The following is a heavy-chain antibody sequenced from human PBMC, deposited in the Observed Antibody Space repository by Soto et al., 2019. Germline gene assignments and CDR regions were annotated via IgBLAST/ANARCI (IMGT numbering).Heavy chain of an antibody. CDR1: GGTFSSHI. D-gene: IGHD2-2*02. CDR3: ARVPIPLFYGMDV. J-gene: IGHJ6*02. V-gene: IGHV1-69*02. CDR2: IIPILGVA. Sequence: QVQLVQSGAEVKKPGSSVKVSCKASGGTFSSHIISWVRQAPGQGLEWMGGIIPILGVANYAQKFQGRVTITADKSTNTAYMALTSLRSDDTAVFYCARVPIPLFYGMDVWGQGTTVTVSS.